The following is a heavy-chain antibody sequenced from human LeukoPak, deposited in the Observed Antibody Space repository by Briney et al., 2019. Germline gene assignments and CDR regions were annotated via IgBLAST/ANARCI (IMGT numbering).Heavy chain of an antibody. J-gene: IGHJ4*02. Sequence: GGSLRLSCAASGFTFDDYAMHWVRQAPGKGLEWVSGISWYSGSIGYADSVKGRFTISRDNTKNSLYLQMNSLRAEDTALYYCVKDNESSGRGTFDYWGQETLVTVSS. V-gene: IGHV3-9*01. CDR3: VKDNESSGRGTFDY. D-gene: IGHD3-3*01. CDR2: ISWYSGSI. CDR1: GFTFDDYA.